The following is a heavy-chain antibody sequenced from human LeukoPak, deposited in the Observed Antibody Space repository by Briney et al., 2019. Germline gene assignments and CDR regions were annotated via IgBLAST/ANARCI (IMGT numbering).Heavy chain of an antibody. D-gene: IGHD2-15*01. CDR1: GFTFSTYS. J-gene: IGHJ6*02. CDR2: ISGSGNRT. CDR3: AKNLYCGGGSCYPSALGMDV. V-gene: IGHV3-23*01. Sequence: GGSLRLSCAASGFTFSTYSMNWVRQAPGKGLEWVSSISGSGNRTYYADSVKGRFTISRDNSKNTLFLQMNSLRAEDTAVYYCAKNLYCGGGSCYPSALGMDVWGQGTTVTVSS.